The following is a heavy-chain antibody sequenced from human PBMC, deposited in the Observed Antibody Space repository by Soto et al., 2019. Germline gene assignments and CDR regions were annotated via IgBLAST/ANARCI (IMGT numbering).Heavy chain of an antibody. CDR1: GGTFSSYA. CDR2: IIPIFGTA. D-gene: IGHD3-16*02. CDR3: ARDRRAYDYVWGSYRFNWFDP. J-gene: IGHJ5*02. V-gene: IGHV1-69*01. Sequence: QVQLVQSGAEVKKPGPSVKVSCKASGGTFSSYAISWVRQAPGQGLEWMGGIIPIFGTANYAQKFQGRVTITADESTSTAYMELSSLRSEDTAVYYCARDRRAYDYVWGSYRFNWFDPWGQGTLVTVSS.